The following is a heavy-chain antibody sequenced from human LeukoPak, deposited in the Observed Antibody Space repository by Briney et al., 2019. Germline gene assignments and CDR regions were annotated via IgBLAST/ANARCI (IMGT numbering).Heavy chain of an antibody. CDR1: GFTFSSYS. D-gene: IGHD5-12*01. CDR2: ISSSSSYI. Sequence: PGGSLRLSCAASGFTFSSYSMNWVRQAPGKGLEWVSSISSSSSYIYYADSVKGRFTISRDNAKNSLYLQMNSLRAEDTAVYYCARDPLGGDIVAKSEFWYFDLWGRGTLVTVSS. J-gene: IGHJ2*01. V-gene: IGHV3-21*01. CDR3: ARDPLGGDIVAKSEFWYFDL.